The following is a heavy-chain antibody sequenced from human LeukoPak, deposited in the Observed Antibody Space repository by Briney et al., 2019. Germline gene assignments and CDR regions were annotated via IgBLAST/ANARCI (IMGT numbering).Heavy chain of an antibody. D-gene: IGHD3-22*01. CDR1: GDSVSSNIVA. V-gene: IGHV6-1*01. CDR3: ERDVYYYDSSGYCDTLAFGI. J-gene: IGHJ3*02. Sequence: SQTLSLTSAISGDSVSSNIVAWSWIRQSPSRGLEWLGRTYYRSKCYNVYAVSVKSRITIIPDTANNYFSLQLNSVTLEDTAVYSWERDVYYYDSSGYCDTLAFGIWGQGTMVTVSS. CDR2: TYYRSKCYN.